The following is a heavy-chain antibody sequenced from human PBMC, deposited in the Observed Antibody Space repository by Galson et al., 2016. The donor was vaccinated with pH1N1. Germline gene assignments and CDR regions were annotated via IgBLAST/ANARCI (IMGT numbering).Heavy chain of an antibody. CDR1: GGSIRSNTYY. CDR2: FYYTGSL. Sequence: ETLSLTCTVPGGSIRSNTYYWGWIRQPPGKGLEWIGNFYYTGSLYYNSSLKSRVTISVDTSNNLFSLQLRSVTAADTAIYYCARARPLLEWLFSPFDFWGQGALVTVSS. V-gene: IGHV4-39*07. CDR3: ARARPLLEWLFSPFDF. J-gene: IGHJ4*02. D-gene: IGHD3-3*01.